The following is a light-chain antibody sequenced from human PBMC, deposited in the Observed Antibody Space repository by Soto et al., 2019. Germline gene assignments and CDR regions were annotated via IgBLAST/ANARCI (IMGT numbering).Light chain of an antibody. CDR1: QSVATN. V-gene: IGKV3-15*01. CDR3: HQYDNSPWT. CDR2: GAS. J-gene: IGKJ1*01. Sequence: EAVLTQSPATLSVSPGERATLSCRASQSVATNLAWYQQRPGQAPRLLIYGASKRAIGLPARFSGSGSGTEFTLTITSLQSEDFAVYYCHQYDNSPWTFGQGTRVEIK.